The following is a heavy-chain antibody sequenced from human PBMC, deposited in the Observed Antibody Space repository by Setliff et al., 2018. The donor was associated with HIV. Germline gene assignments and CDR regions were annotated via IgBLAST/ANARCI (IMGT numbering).Heavy chain of an antibody. CDR3: ARRGWNAYKAFDY. CDR1: GFTVSSNY. D-gene: IGHD1-1*01. J-gene: IGHJ4*02. Sequence: GGSLRLSCAVSGFTVSSNYMTWVRQAPGKGLEWVSLIYRGGGTNYADSVKGRFTISRDNSKNMLYLQMNSLRAPDTALYYCARRGWNAYKAFDYWGQGTRVTVSS. CDR2: IYRGGGT. V-gene: IGHV3-66*01.